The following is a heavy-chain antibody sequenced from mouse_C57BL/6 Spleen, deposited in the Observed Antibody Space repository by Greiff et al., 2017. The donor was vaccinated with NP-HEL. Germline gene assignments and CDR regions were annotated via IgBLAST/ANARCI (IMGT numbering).Heavy chain of an antibody. CDR1: GYTFTDYY. J-gene: IGHJ3*01. V-gene: IGHV1-26*01. D-gene: IGHD2-4*01. Sequence: EVQLQQSGPELVKPGASVKISCKASGYTFTDYYMNWVKQSHGKSLEWIGDINPNNGGTSYNQKFKGKATLTVDKSSSTAYMELRSLTSEDSAVYYCARIDYDERSFAYWGQGTLVTVSA. CDR2: INPNNGGT. CDR3: ARIDYDERSFAY.